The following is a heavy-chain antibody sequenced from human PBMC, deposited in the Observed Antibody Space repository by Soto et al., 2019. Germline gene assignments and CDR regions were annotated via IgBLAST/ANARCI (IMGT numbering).Heavy chain of an antibody. Sequence: GGSLRLSCAASGFTFDDYAMHWVRQAPGKGLEWVSLISGDGGSTYYADSVKGRFTISRDNSKNSLYLQMNSLRTEDNALYYCAKANAYYYDSSGSWGAFDIWGQGTMVTVSS. CDR1: GFTFDDYA. J-gene: IGHJ3*02. CDR3: AKANAYYYDSSGSWGAFDI. D-gene: IGHD3-22*01. CDR2: ISGDGGST. V-gene: IGHV3-43*02.